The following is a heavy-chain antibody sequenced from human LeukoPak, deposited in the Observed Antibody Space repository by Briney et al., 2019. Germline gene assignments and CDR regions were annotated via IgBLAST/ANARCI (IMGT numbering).Heavy chain of an antibody. V-gene: IGHV3-21*01. J-gene: IGHJ4*02. D-gene: IGHD3-22*01. CDR3: ARRYYDSSGWDY. CDR2: ISSSSSYI. CDR1: GFTFSSYS. Sequence: GGSLRLSCAASGFTFSSYSMNWVRQAPGQGLEWVSSISSSSSYIYYADSVKGRFTISRDNAKNSLYLQMNSLRAEDTAVYYCARRYYDSSGWDYWGQGTLVTVSS.